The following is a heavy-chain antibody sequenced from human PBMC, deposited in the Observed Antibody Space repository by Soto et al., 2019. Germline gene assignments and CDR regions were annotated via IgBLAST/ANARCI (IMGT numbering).Heavy chain of an antibody. V-gene: IGHV4-39*02. D-gene: IGHD4-17*01. CDR1: GGSISSSSYY. J-gene: IGHJ6*02. CDR2: IYYSGST. CDR3: ARDYGDYSGAGYYYGMDV. Sequence: QLQLQESGPGLVKPSETLSLTCTVSGGSISSSSYYWGWIRQPPGKGLEWIGSIYYSGSTYYNPSLKSRVTISVDTSKNQFSLKLSSVTAADTAVYYCARDYGDYSGAGYYYGMDVWGQGTTVTVSS.